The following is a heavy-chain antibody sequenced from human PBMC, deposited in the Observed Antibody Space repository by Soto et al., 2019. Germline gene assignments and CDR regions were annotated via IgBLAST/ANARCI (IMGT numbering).Heavy chain of an antibody. Sequence: PGGSLRLSCAASGFTFSSYEMNWVRQAPGKGLEWVSYISSSGSTIYYADSVKGRFTISRDNAKNSLYLQMNSLRAEDTAVYYCAREDSGYGLDYWGQGTLVTVSS. CDR3: AREDSGYGLDY. J-gene: IGHJ4*02. D-gene: IGHD5-12*01. V-gene: IGHV3-48*03. CDR2: ISSSGSTI. CDR1: GFTFSSYE.